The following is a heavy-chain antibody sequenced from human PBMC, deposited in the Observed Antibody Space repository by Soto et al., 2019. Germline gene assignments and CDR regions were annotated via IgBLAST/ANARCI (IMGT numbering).Heavy chain of an antibody. V-gene: IGHV4-34*01. CDR2: IHHSGST. J-gene: IGHJ4*02. CDR1: GGSISSYY. Sequence: PSETLSLTCAVYGGSISSYYWSWIRQPPGKGLEWIGEIHHSGSTNYNPSLKSRVLISLDTSKNHFFLSLTSVTAADTAVYYCARWARCSIGGKDFDYWGQGTLVTSPQ. D-gene: IGHD3-16*01. CDR3: ARWARCSIGGKDFDY.